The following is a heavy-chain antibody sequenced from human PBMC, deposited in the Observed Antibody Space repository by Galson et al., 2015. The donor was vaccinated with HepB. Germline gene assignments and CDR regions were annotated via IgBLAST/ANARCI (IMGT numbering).Heavy chain of an antibody. CDR3: ARGFRNAFDI. V-gene: IGHV6-1*01. CDR2: TYYRSTWHY. J-gene: IGHJ3*02. CDR1: GDSVSSRGVG. Sequence: CAISGDSVSSRGVGWDWIRQSPSRGHEWLGATYYRSTWHYDYAVSVKSRISLIPDTANNQFSLQLHPVTPEDTAVYYCARGFRNAFDIWGQGTVVTVSS.